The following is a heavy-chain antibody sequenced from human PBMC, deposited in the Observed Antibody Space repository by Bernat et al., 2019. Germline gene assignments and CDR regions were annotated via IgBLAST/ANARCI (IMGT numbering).Heavy chain of an antibody. CDR3: AKDLLYYYDSSGYFFDAFDI. V-gene: IGHV4-4*02. D-gene: IGHD3-22*01. J-gene: IGHJ3*02. CDR2: IYHSGST. CDR1: GGSISSSNW. Sequence: QVQLQESGPGLVKPSGTLSLTCAVSGGSISSSNWWSWVRQPPGKGLEWIGEIYHSGSTNYNPSLKSRVTISVDKSKNQFSLKLSSVTAADTAVYYCAKDLLYYYDSSGYFFDAFDIWGQGTMVTVSS.